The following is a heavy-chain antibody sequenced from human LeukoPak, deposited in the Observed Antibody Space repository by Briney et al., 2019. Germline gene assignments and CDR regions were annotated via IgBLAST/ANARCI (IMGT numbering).Heavy chain of an antibody. CDR1: GFSFNMDW. CDR2: KDQDGSDQ. J-gene: IGHJ4*02. V-gene: IGHV3-7*01. CDR3: ARDAGYGGNSDY. Sequence: TGWSLGLSCAATGFSFNMDWRTRVRQAPGKGLHPVAYKDQDGSDQYYLDSVKGRLTHSRDNAKNSLYLQMNSLKAEDTAVYYCARDAGYGGNSDYWGQGTLVTVSS. D-gene: IGHD4-23*01.